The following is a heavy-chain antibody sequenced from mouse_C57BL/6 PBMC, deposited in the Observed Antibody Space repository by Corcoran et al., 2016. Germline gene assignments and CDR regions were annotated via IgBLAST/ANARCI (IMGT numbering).Heavy chain of an antibody. CDR1: GYAFSSYW. CDR2: IYPGDGDT. CDR3: ARRSYYYGSSYGYFDV. J-gene: IGHJ1*03. V-gene: IGHV1-80*01. D-gene: IGHD1-1*01. Sequence: QVQLQQSGAELVKPGASVKLSCKASGYAFSSYWRNWVKQRPGKGLEWIGQIYPGDGDTNYNGKFKGKATLTADKSYSTAYMQLSSLTSEDSAVYFCARRSYYYGSSYGYFDVWGTGTTVTVSS.